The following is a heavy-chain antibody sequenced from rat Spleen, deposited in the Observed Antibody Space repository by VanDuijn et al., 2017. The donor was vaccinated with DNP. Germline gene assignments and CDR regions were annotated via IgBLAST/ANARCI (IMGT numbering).Heavy chain of an antibody. D-gene: IGHD1-4*01. Sequence: EVQLVESGGGLVQPGNSLKLSCVASGFTFNYYWMAWIRQVPGKGLEWIASITSGTGTTSYADAVKGRFTISRDIAKSTLYLQMNSLRAEDMATYYCARATRGGVFPSYYWYFDFWGPGTMVTVSS. V-gene: IGHV5-31*01. CDR3: ARATRGGVFPSYYWYFDF. CDR1: GFTFNYYW. J-gene: IGHJ1*01. CDR2: ITSGTGTT.